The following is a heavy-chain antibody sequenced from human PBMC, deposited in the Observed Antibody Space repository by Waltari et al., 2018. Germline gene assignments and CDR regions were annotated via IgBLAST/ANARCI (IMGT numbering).Heavy chain of an antibody. CDR3: ARGPPGYYGMDV. J-gene: IGHJ6*02. V-gene: IGHV3-23*01. Sequence: EVQLLESGGGLVQPGGSLRLSCAASGFTFSSYAMSWVRQAPGKGLEWVSAISGSGGSTYYADSGKGRFTISRDNSKNTLYLQMNSLRAEDTAVYYCARGPPGYYGMDVWGQGTTVTVSS. CDR2: ISGSGGST. CDR1: GFTFSSYA.